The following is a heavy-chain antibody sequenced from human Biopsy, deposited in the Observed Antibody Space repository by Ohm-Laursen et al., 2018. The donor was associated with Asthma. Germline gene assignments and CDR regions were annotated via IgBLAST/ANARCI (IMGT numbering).Heavy chain of an antibody. CDR3: AKRRGYSGHDNDY. CDR2: ISYDGNHK. V-gene: IGHV3-30*18. J-gene: IGHJ4*02. CDR1: GFMFRSFG. Sequence: SLRLSCSASGFMFRSFGMHWVRQAPGKGLEWVAVISYDGNHKFYEDSVKGRFTISRDSSKNTLYLQMNGLRTEDTAVYYCAKRRGYSGHDNDYWGQGTLVIVSS. D-gene: IGHD5-12*01.